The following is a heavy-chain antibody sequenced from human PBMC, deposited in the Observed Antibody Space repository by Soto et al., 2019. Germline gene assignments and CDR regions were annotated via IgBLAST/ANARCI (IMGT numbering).Heavy chain of an antibody. V-gene: IGHV1-2*04. CDR2: INPNSGGT. CDR3: ARGDIAAAGTTINYYYYGMDV. D-gene: IGHD6-13*01. Sequence: ASVKVSCKASGYTFTGYYMHWVRQAPGQGLEWMGWINPNSGGTNYAQKFQGWVTMTRDTSISTAYMELSRLRSDDTAVYYCARGDIAAAGTTINYYYYGMDVWGQGTTVTSP. J-gene: IGHJ6*02. CDR1: GYTFTGYY.